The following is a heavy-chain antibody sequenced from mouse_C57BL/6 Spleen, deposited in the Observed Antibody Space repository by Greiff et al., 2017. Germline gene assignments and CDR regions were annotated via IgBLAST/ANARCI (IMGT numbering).Heavy chain of an antibody. D-gene: IGHD3-3*01. CDR3: ARDTSAGGPFDY. CDR2: IDPSDSET. CDR1: GYTFTSYW. J-gene: IGHJ2*01. V-gene: IGHV1-52*01. Sequence: QVQLQQPGAELVRPGSSVKLSCKASGYTFTSYWMHWVKQRPIQGLEWIGNIDPSDSETNYNQKFKDKATLTVDKSSSTAYMQLSSLTSEDSAVDYCARDTSAGGPFDYWGPGTTLTVSS.